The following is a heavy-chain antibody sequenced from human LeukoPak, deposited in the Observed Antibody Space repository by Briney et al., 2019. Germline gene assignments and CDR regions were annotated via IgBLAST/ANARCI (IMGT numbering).Heavy chain of an antibody. Sequence: PGRSLRLSCTASGFTFGDYAMSWVRQAPGKGLEWVGFIRSKAYGGTTEYAASVKGRSTISRDDSKSIAYLQMNSLKTEDTAVYYCTRTMVRGVVPNYYYYGMDVWGKGTTVTVSS. J-gene: IGHJ6*04. V-gene: IGHV3-49*04. CDR2: IRSKAYGGTT. CDR3: TRTMVRGVVPNYYYYGMDV. CDR1: GFTFGDYA. D-gene: IGHD3-10*01.